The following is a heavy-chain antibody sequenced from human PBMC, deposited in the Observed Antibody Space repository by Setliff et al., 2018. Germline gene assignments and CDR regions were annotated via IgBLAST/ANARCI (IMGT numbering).Heavy chain of an antibody. CDR3: ARGYAARVGFGNWFDP. D-gene: IGHD6-6*01. Sequence: PSETLSLTCTVSGGSISTTNYFWGWIRQPPRGGLEWIGILYYTGATYYNPSHRSRVTISVDTPNNQFSLKLSSVTAADTAVFYCARGYAARVGFGNWFDPWGQGTLVT. V-gene: IGHV4-39*07. CDR2: LYYTGAT. CDR1: GGSISTTNYF. J-gene: IGHJ5*02.